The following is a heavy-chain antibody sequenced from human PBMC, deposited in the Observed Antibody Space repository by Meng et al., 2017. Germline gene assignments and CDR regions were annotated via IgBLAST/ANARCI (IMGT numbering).Heavy chain of an antibody. J-gene: IGHJ4*02. D-gene: IGHD2-15*01. CDR2: TYYRSKWYN. Sequence: QLQLQHSGPGLVKPSQTPSLTCAISGDSVSSNSAAWNWIRQSPSRGLEWLGRTYYRSKWYNEYTVSVKSRITINPDTSKNQFSLQLNSVTPEDTAVYYCARAYCSGGSCEFDYWGQGTLVTVSS. V-gene: IGHV6-1*01. CDR1: GDSVSSNSAA. CDR3: ARAYCSGGSCEFDY.